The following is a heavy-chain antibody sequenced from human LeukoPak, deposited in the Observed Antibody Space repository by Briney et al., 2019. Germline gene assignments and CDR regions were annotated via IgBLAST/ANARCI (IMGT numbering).Heavy chain of an antibody. J-gene: IGHJ3*02. V-gene: IGHV1-69*05. CDR2: IIPIFGTA. CDR3: ARDGPYRRDGYNFIAFDI. D-gene: IGHD5-24*01. Sequence: SVKVSCKASGYTFTGYYMHWVRQAPGQGLEWMGRIIPIFGTANYAQKFQGRVTITTDESTSTAYMELSSLRSEDTAVYYCARDGPYRRDGYNFIAFDIWGQGTMVTVSS. CDR1: GYTFTGYY.